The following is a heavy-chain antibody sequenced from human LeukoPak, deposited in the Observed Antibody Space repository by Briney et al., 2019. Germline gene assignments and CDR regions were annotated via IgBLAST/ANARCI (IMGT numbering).Heavy chain of an antibody. CDR3: ARGITSRFDP. CDR2: IYYSGST. D-gene: IGHD3-16*01. V-gene: IGHV4-59*01. Sequence: PETLSLTCTVSGGSISSYYWSWIRQPPGKGLEWIGYIYYSGSTNYNPSLKSRVTISVDTSKNQFSLKLSSVTAADTAVYYCARGITSRFDPWGQGTLVTVSS. CDR1: GGSISSYY. J-gene: IGHJ5*02.